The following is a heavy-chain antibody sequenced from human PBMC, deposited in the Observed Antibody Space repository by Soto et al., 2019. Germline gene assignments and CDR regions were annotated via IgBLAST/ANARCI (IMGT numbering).Heavy chain of an antibody. CDR3: GRDTAMDTYHYYGMDV. J-gene: IGHJ6*02. V-gene: IGHV1-69*13. Sequence: SVKVSCKASGGTFSSYAISWVRQAPGQGLEWMGGIIPIFGTANYAQKFQGRVTITADESTSTAYMELSSLRSEDTAVYYCGRDTAMDTYHYYGMDVWGQGTTVTVSS. D-gene: IGHD5-18*01. CDR2: IIPIFGTA. CDR1: GGTFSSYA.